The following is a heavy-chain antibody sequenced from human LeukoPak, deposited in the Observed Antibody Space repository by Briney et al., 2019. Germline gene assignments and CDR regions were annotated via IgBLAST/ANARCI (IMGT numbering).Heavy chain of an antibody. J-gene: IGHJ5*02. Sequence: KPSGTLSLTCAVSGGSISSSNWWSWVRQPPGKGLEWIGEIYHSGSTNYNPSLKSRVTISVDKSKNQFSLKLSSVTAADTAVYYCARGVGELSSLHFVPFDPWGREPWSPSPQ. CDR1: GGSISSSNW. D-gene: IGHD3-16*02. V-gene: IGHV4-4*02. CDR2: IYHSGST. CDR3: ARGVGELSSLHFVPFDP.